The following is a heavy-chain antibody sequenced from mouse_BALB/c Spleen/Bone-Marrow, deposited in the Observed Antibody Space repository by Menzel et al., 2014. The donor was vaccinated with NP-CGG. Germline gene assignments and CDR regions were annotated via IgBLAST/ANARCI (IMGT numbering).Heavy chain of an antibody. CDR3: ARLVAY. Sequence: VQLQQSGPELVKPGASVKISCKASGYTFTDYNMHWVKQSHGKSLEWIGYIYPYNGDTGYNQKFKSKATLTVDNSSSTAFMELRSLASEDSAVYYCARLVAYWGQGTLVTVSA. J-gene: IGHJ3*01. CDR2: IYPYNGDT. V-gene: IGHV1S29*02. CDR1: GYTFTDYN.